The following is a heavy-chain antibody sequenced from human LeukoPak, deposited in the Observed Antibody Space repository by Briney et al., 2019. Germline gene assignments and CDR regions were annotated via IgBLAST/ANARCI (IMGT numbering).Heavy chain of an antibody. D-gene: IGHD3-10*01. CDR1: GYTFTSYY. J-gene: IGHJ4*02. CDR3: ARDDGSGSYSFDY. Sequence: ASVKVSCKASGYTFTSYYMHWVRQAPGQGLEWMGWINPNSGGTNYAQKFQGRVTMTRDTSISTAYMELSRLRSDDTAVYYCARDDGSGSYSFDYWGQGTLVTVSS. CDR2: INPNSGGT. V-gene: IGHV1-2*02.